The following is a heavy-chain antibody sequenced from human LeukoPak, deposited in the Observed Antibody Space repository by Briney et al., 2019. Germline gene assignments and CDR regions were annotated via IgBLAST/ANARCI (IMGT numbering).Heavy chain of an antibody. V-gene: IGHV3-74*01. CDR3: ARGLNEDRYYFDY. CDR1: GFTFSTYW. Sequence: GGSLRLSCAASGFTFSTYWMHWVRQAPGKGLVWLSRINSDGRSTSHADSVKGRFTISRDNAKNTLYLQMNSLRAEDTAVYHCARGLNEDRYYFDYWGQGTLVTVSS. CDR2: INSDGRST. D-gene: IGHD3-16*01. J-gene: IGHJ4*02.